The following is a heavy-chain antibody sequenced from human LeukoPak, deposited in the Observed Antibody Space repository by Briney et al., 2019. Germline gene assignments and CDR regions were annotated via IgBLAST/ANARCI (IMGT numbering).Heavy chain of an antibody. Sequence: ASVKVSCKASGYTFTGYYMHWVRQAPGQGLEWMGGIIPIFGTANYAQKFQGRVTITADKSTSTAYMEQSSLRSEDTAVYYCARGRDFIHYYDSSGYLGVAFDIWGQGTMVTVSS. V-gene: IGHV1-69*06. CDR3: ARGRDFIHYYDSSGYLGVAFDI. CDR1: GYTFTGYY. J-gene: IGHJ3*02. CDR2: IIPIFGTA. D-gene: IGHD3-22*01.